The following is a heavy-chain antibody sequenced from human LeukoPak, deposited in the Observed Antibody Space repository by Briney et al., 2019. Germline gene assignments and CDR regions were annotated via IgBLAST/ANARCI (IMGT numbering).Heavy chain of an antibody. V-gene: IGHV3-7*01. Sequence: PGGSLRLSCVASGFTFSSYWLSWVRQAPGKGLEWVANIKQDGSDKYYVDSVKGRFTISRDNAKNSLYLQMNSLRAEDTAVYYCARDDSGYDSFQYYYYGMDVWGQGTTVTVSS. D-gene: IGHD5-12*01. CDR1: GFTFSSYW. CDR3: ARDDSGYDSFQYYYYGMDV. CDR2: IKQDGSDK. J-gene: IGHJ6*02.